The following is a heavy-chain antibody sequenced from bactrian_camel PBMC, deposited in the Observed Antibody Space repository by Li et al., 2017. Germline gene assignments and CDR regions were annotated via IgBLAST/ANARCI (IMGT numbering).Heavy chain of an antibody. Sequence: HVQLVESGGGLVQPGGSLRLSCEASGSTKSGYYMSWVRQAPGKGLEWVSSIYTGGRITTYADSVKGRFTISRGNAKNTLYLQMNGLKTEDTAVYYCAAGSLWGWALNYWGQGTQVTVS. CDR3: AAGSLWGWALNY. CDR1: GSTKSGYY. CDR2: IYTGGRIT. D-gene: IGHD5*01. J-gene: IGHJ4*01. V-gene: IGHV3-2*01.